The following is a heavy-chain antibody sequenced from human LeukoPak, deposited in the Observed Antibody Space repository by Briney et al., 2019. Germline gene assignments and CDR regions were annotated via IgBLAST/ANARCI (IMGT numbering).Heavy chain of an antibody. CDR3: ARFEGDGVVDI. D-gene: IGHD2-2*01. Sequence: SETLSLTCRVSGASISSGSNYWGWIRQPPGKALEWLVSIYSSGSTYYNSSLQSRVIIIVDTPKNHFSLTLSSVTAADTAVYYCARFEGDGVVDIGGQGTMVPVS. J-gene: IGHJ3*02. CDR1: GASISSGSNY. CDR2: IYSSGST. V-gene: IGHV4-39*07.